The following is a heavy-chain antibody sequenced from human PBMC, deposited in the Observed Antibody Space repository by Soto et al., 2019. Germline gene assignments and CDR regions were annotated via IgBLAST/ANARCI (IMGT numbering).Heavy chain of an antibody. CDR2: IDPSDSYT. D-gene: IGHD6-19*01. J-gene: IGHJ6*02. V-gene: IGHV5-10-1*01. CDR1: GYSFTSYW. Sequence: GESLKISCKGSGYSFTSYWISWVRQMPGKGLEWMGRIDPSDSYTNYSPSFQGHVTISADKSISTAYLQWSSLKASDNAMYYCARITISYSSCKYHYYYYGMDVWGQGNTVTVSS. CDR3: ARITISYSSCKYHYYYYGMDV.